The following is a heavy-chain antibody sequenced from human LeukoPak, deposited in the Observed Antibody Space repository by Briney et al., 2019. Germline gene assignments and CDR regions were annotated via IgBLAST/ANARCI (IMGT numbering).Heavy chain of an antibody. J-gene: IGHJ3*02. CDR3: ARRYYDSSGYPSDAFDI. V-gene: IGHV4-4*02. CDR1: GGSISSSNW. CDR2: IYHSGST. D-gene: IGHD3-22*01. Sequence: SETLSLTCAVSGGSISSSNWWSWVRQPPGKGLEWIGEIYHSGSTNYNPSLKSRVTISVDKSKNQFSLKLSSVTAADTAVYYCARRYYDSSGYPSDAFDIWGQGTMVTVSS.